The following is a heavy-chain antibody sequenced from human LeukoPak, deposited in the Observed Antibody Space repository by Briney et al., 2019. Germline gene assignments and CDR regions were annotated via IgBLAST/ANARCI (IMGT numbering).Heavy chain of an antibody. CDR3: ARRYSSDWFFDY. CDR2: SHYTGST. CDR1: GYSISSGYV. J-gene: IGHJ4*02. V-gene: IGHV4-38-2*01. Sequence: SETLSLTCAVSGYSISSGYVWGWIRQPPGKGLEWIGSSHYTGSTYYNPSLKSRLTNSLDTSKNQLSLKLSSVTAADTAVYYCARRYSSDWFFDYWGQGTLVTVSS. D-gene: IGHD6-19*01.